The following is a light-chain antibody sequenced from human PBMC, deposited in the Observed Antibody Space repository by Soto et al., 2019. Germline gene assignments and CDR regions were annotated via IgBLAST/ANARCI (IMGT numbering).Light chain of an antibody. V-gene: IGLV2-14*01. CDR1: SGDVGRYNF. CDR2: DVT. Sequence: QSVLAQPASVSGSPGQSITISCTGTSGDVGRYNFVSWYQQYPGKAPKLIIFDVTNRPSGVSGRFSGSKSRNTAALTISGLQAEDEADYHCSSYSTSSTVVFGGGTTVTVL. J-gene: IGLJ2*01. CDR3: SSYSTSSTVV.